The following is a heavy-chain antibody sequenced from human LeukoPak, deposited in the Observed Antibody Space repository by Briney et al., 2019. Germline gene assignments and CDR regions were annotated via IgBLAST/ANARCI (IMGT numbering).Heavy chain of an antibody. D-gene: IGHD6-19*01. Sequence: GGSLRLSCGASGFTFDDYWMSWVRQAPGQGLEWVANINQDGSEKYYVDSVKGRFTISRDNAKNSLYLQMNSLRAEDTAVYYCASFKWLASNFDYWGQGTLVTVSS. V-gene: IGHV3-7*01. CDR1: GFTFDDYW. CDR2: INQDGSEK. CDR3: ASFKWLASNFDY. J-gene: IGHJ4*02.